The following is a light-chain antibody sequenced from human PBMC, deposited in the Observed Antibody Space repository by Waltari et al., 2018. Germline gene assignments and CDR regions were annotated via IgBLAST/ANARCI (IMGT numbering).Light chain of an antibody. CDR1: QIVRSSS. J-gene: IGKJ1*01. V-gene: IGKV3-20*01. Sequence: EIVLTQSPGTLSLSPGERATLSCRASQIVRSSSLAWYQQKPGQAPRLLIYGASSRATGIPDRFSGGGSGTDFTLTISRLEPEDFAVYYCQQYGSSPWTFGQGSKVEIK. CDR3: QQYGSSPWT. CDR2: GAS.